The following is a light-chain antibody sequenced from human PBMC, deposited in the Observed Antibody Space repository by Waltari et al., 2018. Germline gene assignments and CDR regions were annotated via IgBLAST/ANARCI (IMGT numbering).Light chain of an antibody. CDR2: EVS. Sequence: QSGLTQPASVSGSPGQSIAISCTGPSSDVGGYNYVPGYQQHPGKVPKRIISEVSNRPSGVSGRFSGSKAGNTASLTISGLQAEDEADYYCTSYTNSNSWVFGGGTKLTVL. CDR1: SSDVGGYNY. V-gene: IGLV2-14*01. J-gene: IGLJ3*02. CDR3: TSYTNSNSWV.